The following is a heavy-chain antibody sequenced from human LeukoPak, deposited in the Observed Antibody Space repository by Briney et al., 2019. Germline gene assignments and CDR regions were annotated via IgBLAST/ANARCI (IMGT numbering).Heavy chain of an antibody. CDR2: ISSYNGNT. Sequence: ASVKLSCKGSGYNFASYGVNWERQAPGQGLEWVGWISSYNGNTFYAQKFEGRVSMTTDKSTNTVYMDLRSLRSDDTAVYYYALIPHCSTATCYYFDYWGQGTLVTVSS. CDR3: ALIPHCSTATCYYFDY. V-gene: IGHV1-18*04. D-gene: IGHD2-2*01. CDR1: GYNFASYG. J-gene: IGHJ4*02.